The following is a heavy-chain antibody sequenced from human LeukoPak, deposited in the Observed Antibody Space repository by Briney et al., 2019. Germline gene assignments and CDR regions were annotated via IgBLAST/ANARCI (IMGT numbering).Heavy chain of an antibody. D-gene: IGHD3-3*01. CDR3: ARHDTAITIFGVAPDY. CDR2: IYYSGST. J-gene: IGHJ4*02. V-gene: IGHV4-59*08. CDR1: GGSISSYY. Sequence: SETLSLTCTVSGGSISSYYWSWIRQPPGKGLEWIGYIYYSGSTYYNPSLKSRVTISVGTSKNQFSLKLSSVTAADTAVYYCARHDTAITIFGVAPDYWGQGTLVTVSS.